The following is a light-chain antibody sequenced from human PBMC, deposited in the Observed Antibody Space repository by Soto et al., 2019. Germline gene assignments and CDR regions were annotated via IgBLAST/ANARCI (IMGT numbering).Light chain of an antibody. CDR1: SRDVGGFEY. Sequence: QCALSQPASSSGPPGQSSTISCTGTSRDVGGFEYVSWYQHQPGKAPKLIIYDVTKRPSGVSNRFSGSKSGNTASLTISGIQAEDEGDYYCGSITRSSTSVFGTGTKVTVL. V-gene: IGLV2-14*01. CDR3: GSITRSSTSV. J-gene: IGLJ1*01. CDR2: DVT.